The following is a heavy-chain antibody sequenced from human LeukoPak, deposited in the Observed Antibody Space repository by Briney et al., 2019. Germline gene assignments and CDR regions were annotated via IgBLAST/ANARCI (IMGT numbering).Heavy chain of an antibody. D-gene: IGHD1-26*01. Sequence: GGSLRLSCAASGFTFSGSAMHWVRQASGKGLEWVGRIRSKANSYATAYAASVKGRFTISRDESKNTAYLQMNSLKTEDTAVYYCTSGYSGSYYRDYWGQEPWSPSPQ. J-gene: IGHJ4*01. CDR3: TSGYSGSYYRDY. CDR2: IRSKANSYAT. CDR1: GFTFSGSA. V-gene: IGHV3-73*01.